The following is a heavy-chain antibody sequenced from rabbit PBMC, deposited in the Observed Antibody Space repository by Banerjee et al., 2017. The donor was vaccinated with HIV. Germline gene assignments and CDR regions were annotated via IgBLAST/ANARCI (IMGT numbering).Heavy chain of an antibody. CDR3: ARGDGAYAGYDGL. Sequence: QLVESGGDLVKPGASLTLTCTASGFTISSYWMSWVRQAPGKGLEWIGIINAGSGSTYYASWVNGRFTISSDNAQNTLYLQLNSLTAADTATYFCARGDGAYAGYDGLWGQGTLVTVS. V-gene: IGHV1S7*01. CDR1: GFTISSYW. CDR2: INAGSGST. D-gene: IGHD7-1*01. J-gene: IGHJ4*01.